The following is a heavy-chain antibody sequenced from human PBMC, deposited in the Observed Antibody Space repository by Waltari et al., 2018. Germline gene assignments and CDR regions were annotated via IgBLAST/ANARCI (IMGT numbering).Heavy chain of an antibody. V-gene: IGHV4-38-2*01. D-gene: IGHD3-22*01. J-gene: IGHJ4*02. CDR2: FHQSGST. CDR3: ARSYYYDTSGYHYFAY. CDR1: GYSISSVYY. Sequence: QVQLQESGPGLVKPSETLSLTCAVSGYSISSVYYWGWIRQSPGKGLEWIGSFHQSGSTYYNPSRQNRVTILVDRSNDQFSLRLNSVTVADTAVYYCARSYYYDTSGYHYFAYWGQGALVTVSS.